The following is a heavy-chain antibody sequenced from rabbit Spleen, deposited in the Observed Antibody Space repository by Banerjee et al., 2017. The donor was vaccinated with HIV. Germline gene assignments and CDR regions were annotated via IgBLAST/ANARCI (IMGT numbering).Heavy chain of an antibody. J-gene: IGHJ4*01. Sequence: QEQLVESGGRLVTPGGSLTLSCKASGFDFSSYGVSWVRQAPGKGLEWIGYIDLVFGSTFYATWVNGRFTISSHNAQNTLYLQLKSLTAADTATYFCARVGGVGVYGYATLWGQGTLVTVS. CDR1: GFDFSSYG. V-gene: IGHV1S47*01. CDR2: IDLVFGST. D-gene: IGHD6-1*01. CDR3: ARVGGVGVYGYATL.